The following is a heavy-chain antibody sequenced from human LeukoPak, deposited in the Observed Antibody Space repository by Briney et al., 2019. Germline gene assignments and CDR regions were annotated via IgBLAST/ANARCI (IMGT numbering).Heavy chain of an antibody. CDR1: GYTFTGYY. V-gene: IGHV1-2*02. CDR2: INPNSGYT. J-gene: IGHJ4*02. D-gene: IGHD1-20*01. Sequence: ASVKVSCKASGYTFTGYYLHWVRQAPGQGLEWMGWINPNSGYTDSAQKFQGRVTMTRDTSISTAYMEVSSLRSDDTAVYYCARGYNWNYFDYWGQGTLVTVSS. CDR3: ARGYNWNYFDY.